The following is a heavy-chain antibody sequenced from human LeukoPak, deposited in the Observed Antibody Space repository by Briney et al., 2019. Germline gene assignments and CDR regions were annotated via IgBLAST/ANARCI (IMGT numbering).Heavy chain of an antibody. Sequence: PGGSLRLSCAASGFTFSSYEMNWVRQAPGKGLEWVSYISSSGGTIYYADSVKGRFTISRDNAKNSLYLQMNSLRDEDTAVYYCARDKISSGYLDYWGQGTLVTVSS. CDR1: GFTFSSYE. CDR3: ARDKISSGYLDY. J-gene: IGHJ4*02. V-gene: IGHV3-48*03. CDR2: ISSSGGTI. D-gene: IGHD3-22*01.